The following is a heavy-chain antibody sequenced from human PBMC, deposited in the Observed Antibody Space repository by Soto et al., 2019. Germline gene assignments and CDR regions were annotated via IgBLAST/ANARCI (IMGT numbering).Heavy chain of an antibody. CDR2: ISGSGGST. D-gene: IGHD4-17*01. CDR3: AKGLTSDGDYDGGY. Sequence: PGGSLRLSCAASGFTFSSYAMSWVRQAPGKGLEWVSAISGSGGSTYYADSVKGRFTISRDNSKNTLYLQMNSLRAEDTAVYYCAKGLTSDGDYDGGYWGQGTLVTVSA. J-gene: IGHJ4*02. CDR1: GFTFSSYA. V-gene: IGHV3-23*01.